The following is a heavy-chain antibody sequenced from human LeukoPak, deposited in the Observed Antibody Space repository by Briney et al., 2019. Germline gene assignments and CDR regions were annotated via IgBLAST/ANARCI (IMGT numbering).Heavy chain of an antibody. D-gene: IGHD3-22*01. V-gene: IGHV3-53*01. CDR1: GFTVSNTY. J-gene: IGHJ4*02. CDR3: ARDDYDSSGFT. CDR2: IYSGGGT. Sequence: GGSLRLSCAASGFTVSNTYMSWVRQAPGKGLEWVSIIYSGGGTRYADSVKGRFTISRDNSRNTLYLQMNSLRAEDTALYYCARDDYDSSGFTWGQGTPVTVSS.